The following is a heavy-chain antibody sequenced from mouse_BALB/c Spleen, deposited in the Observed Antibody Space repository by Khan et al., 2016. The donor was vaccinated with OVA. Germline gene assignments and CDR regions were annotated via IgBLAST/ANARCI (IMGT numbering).Heavy chain of an antibody. CDR2: ISTLAYSI. CDR1: GFTFSDYG. V-gene: IGHV5-15*02. CDR3: VRGLRLFAY. J-gene: IGHJ3*01. Sequence: EVELVESGGGLVQPGGSRKLSCAASGFTFSDYGMAWVRQAPGKGPEWVAFISTLAYSIYYADTVTGRFTISRENAKNPLYLEMSSLRSEDTAWYNCVRGLRLFAYWGQGTLVTVAA. D-gene: IGHD1-2*01.